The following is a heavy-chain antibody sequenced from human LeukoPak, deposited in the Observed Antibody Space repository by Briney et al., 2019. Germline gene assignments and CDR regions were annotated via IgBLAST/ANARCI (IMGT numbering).Heavy chain of an antibody. CDR2: INSDGSST. Sequence: PGGSLRLSCAASGFTFSNYWMVWVRQAPGRGLVWVSRINSDGSSTTYADSVKGRFTISRDNARNTLYLQMNSLRAEDTAVYYCATVLINDFDYWGQGTPVTVSS. V-gene: IGHV3-74*01. CDR1: GFTFSNYW. CDR3: ATVLINDFDY. D-gene: IGHD3-16*01. J-gene: IGHJ4*02.